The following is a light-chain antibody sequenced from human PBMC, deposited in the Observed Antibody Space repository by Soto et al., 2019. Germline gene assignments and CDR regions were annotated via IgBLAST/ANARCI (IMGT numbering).Light chain of an antibody. CDR3: SSYTSDNRDYV. CDR2: EVS. J-gene: IGLJ1*01. CDR1: SSDVGAYTS. V-gene: IGLV2-14*01. Sequence: QSVLTQPASVSGSPGQSITISFTGSSSDVGAYTSVSWYQQHPGKAPKPMIYEVSNRPSGVSRRFSGSKSGNTASLTISGLQAEDEAHYYCSSYTSDNRDYVFGTGTKVTVL.